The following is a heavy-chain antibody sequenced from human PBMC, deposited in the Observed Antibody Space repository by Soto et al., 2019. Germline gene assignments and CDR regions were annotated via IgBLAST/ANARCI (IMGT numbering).Heavy chain of an antibody. Sequence: GGSLRLSCAASGFTFSNSEMNWVRQAPGKGLEWISYISGSSTDIFYADSVKGRFTISRNNTSNSLYLQMDSLRAEDTAIYYCAKDSRGYSSHFYYYYGMDVWGQGTTVTVSS. J-gene: IGHJ6*02. D-gene: IGHD6-13*01. V-gene: IGHV3-48*03. CDR2: ISGSSTDI. CDR3: AKDSRGYSSHFYYYYGMDV. CDR1: GFTFSNSE.